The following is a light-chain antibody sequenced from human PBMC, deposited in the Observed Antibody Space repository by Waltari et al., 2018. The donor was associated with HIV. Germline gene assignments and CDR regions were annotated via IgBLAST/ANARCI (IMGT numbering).Light chain of an antibody. CDR2: DVS. Sequence: QSALTQPAPAPGSPGQSITLPCPGASSDVGGYTYVSWYQHHPGKAPKLMIYDVSERPSGVSNRFSGSKSGNTASLTISGLQAEDEADYYCCSYAGSSTLLFGGGTKVTVL. J-gene: IGLJ3*02. V-gene: IGLV2-23*02. CDR3: CSYAGSSTLL. CDR1: SSDVGGYTY.